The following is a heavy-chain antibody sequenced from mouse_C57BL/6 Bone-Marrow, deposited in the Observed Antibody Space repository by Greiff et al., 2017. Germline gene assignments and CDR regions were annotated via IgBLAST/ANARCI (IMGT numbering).Heavy chain of an antibody. V-gene: IGHV1-72*01. CDR3: ARDYGSLDY. D-gene: IGHD1-1*01. CDR2: FDPNSGGT. Sequence: QVQLQQPGAELVKPGASVKLSCKASFYTFTSYWMHWVKQRPGRGLEWIGRFDPNSGGTKYNEKFKSKATLTVDKPSSTAYMQLSSLTSEDAAVYYCARDYGSLDYWGQGTTLTVAS. CDR1: FYTFTSYW. J-gene: IGHJ2*01.